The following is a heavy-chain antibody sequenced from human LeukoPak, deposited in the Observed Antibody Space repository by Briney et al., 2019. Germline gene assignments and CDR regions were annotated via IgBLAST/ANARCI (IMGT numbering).Heavy chain of an antibody. CDR2: ISAYNGNT. CDR1: GGTFSSYG. Sequence: ASVKVSCKASGGTFSSYGINWVRQAPGQGLEWMGWISAYNGNTNYAQKLQGRVTMTTDTSTSTAYMELRSLRSDDTAVYYCVRESGGYYGGAFDYWGQGTLVTVSS. J-gene: IGHJ4*02. CDR3: VRESGGYYGGAFDY. D-gene: IGHD3-22*01. V-gene: IGHV1-18*01.